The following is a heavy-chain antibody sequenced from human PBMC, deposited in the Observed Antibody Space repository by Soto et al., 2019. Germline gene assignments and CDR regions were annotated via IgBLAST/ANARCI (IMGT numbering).Heavy chain of an antibody. Sequence: ASVKVPCKASGYTFTSYDINWVRQATGQGLEWMGWMNPNSGNTGYAQKFQGRVTMTRNTSISTAYMELSSLRSEDTAVYYCARVTYDYIWGSYQDAFDIWGQGSMVTVSS. CDR1: GYTFTSYD. J-gene: IGHJ3*02. CDR2: MNPNSGNT. CDR3: ARVTYDYIWGSYQDAFDI. D-gene: IGHD3-16*02. V-gene: IGHV1-8*01.